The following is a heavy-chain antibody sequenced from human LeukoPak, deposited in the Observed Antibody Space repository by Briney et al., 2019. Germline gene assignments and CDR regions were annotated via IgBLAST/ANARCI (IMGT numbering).Heavy chain of an antibody. CDR3: ASPVAGATRGPPDF. J-gene: IGHJ4*02. CDR1: GYTFTGYY. V-gene: IGHV1-2*02. D-gene: IGHD1-26*01. Sequence: ASVKVSCKTSGYTFTGYYMHWVRQAPGQGLEWMGWISANSGGTNYAQKFKGRVTMTRDTSIRTAYMELSRLTSDDTAVYYCASPVAGATRGPPDFWGQGTLVTVSS. CDR2: ISANSGGT.